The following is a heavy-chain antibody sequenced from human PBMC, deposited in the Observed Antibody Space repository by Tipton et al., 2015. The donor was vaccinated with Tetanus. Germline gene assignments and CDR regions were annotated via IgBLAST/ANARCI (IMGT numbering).Heavy chain of an antibody. CDR3: ARATGGYRGYDYVDF. D-gene: IGHD5-12*01. Sequence: GSLRLSCAASGFTFSAYYMSWIRLAPGKGLERISYISHTGTTTYYSASVMGRFTVSRDNAKNLVFLQMNSLRAEDTAVYYCARATGGYRGYDYVDFWGQGTLVAVSS. V-gene: IGHV3-11*01. CDR2: ISHTGTTT. CDR1: GFTFSAYY. J-gene: IGHJ4*02.